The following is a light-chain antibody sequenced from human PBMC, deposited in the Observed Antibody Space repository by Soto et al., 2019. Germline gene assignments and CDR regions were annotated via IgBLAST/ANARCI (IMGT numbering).Light chain of an antibody. V-gene: IGLV2-14*01. Sequence: QSALTQPASVSGSPGQSITISCTGTSTDVGGHNYVYWYQQHPGKAPKLIIYEVSNRPSGVSNRFSGSKSGNTASLTISGVQAEDEADYYWSSCTSSGVFGGGTKVTVL. J-gene: IGLJ3*02. CDR2: EVS. CDR3: SSCTSSGV. CDR1: STDVGGHNY.